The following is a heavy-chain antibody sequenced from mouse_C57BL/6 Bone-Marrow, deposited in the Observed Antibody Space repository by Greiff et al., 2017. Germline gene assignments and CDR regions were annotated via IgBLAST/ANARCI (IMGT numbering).Heavy chain of an antibody. Sequence: EVMLVESGGGLVKPGGSLKLSCAASGFTFSDYGMHWVRQAPEKGLEWVAYISSGSSTNYYADTVKGRFTISRDNAKNTLFLQMTSLRSEDTAMYYCASLYYYGSPYYYAMDYWGQGTSVTVSS. CDR3: ASLYYYGSPYYYAMDY. D-gene: IGHD1-1*01. CDR1: GFTFSDYG. CDR2: ISSGSSTN. J-gene: IGHJ4*01. V-gene: IGHV5-17*01.